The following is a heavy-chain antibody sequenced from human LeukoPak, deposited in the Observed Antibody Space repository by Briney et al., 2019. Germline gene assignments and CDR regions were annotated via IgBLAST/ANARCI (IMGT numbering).Heavy chain of an antibody. V-gene: IGHV3-48*03. CDR2: ISSSGSTI. J-gene: IGHJ4*02. CDR1: GFTFSSYE. CDR3: ARGPVGAIMGY. Sequence: GGSLRLSCAASGFTFSSYEMNWVRQAPGKGLEWVSYISSSGSTIYYADSVKGRFTISRDNAKNSLYLQMNSLRAEDTAVYYCARGPVGAIMGYWGQGTLDTVSS. D-gene: IGHD1-26*01.